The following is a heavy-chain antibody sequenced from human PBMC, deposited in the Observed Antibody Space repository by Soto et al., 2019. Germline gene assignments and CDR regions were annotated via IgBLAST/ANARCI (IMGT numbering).Heavy chain of an antibody. CDR1: TGSISTGYYY. CDR2: IYYSESI. Sequence: TLSPTCTVSTGSISTGYYYCSWIREPPWNGREWFRLIYYSESIYYNLSLKRPFTISGHTAKNQFTLKLSAVTAPPPTVYHCARGPREPDYYDSSGQTPNDAFDLWGQGTMVTVSS. CDR3: ARGPREPDYYDSSGQTPNDAFDL. D-gene: IGHD3-22*01. J-gene: IGHJ3*01. V-gene: IGHV4-30-4*08.